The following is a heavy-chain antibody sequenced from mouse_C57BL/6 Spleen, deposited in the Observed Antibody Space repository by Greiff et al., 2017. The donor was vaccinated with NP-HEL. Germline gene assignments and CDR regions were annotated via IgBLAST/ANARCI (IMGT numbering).Heavy chain of an antibody. Sequence: QVQLQQPGAELVMPGASVKLSCKASGYTFTSYWMHWVKQRPGQGLEWIGEIDPSDSYTNYNQKFKGKSTLTVDKSSSTAYMQLSSLTSEDSAVYYCARYGYGNSFAYWGRGTLVTVSA. V-gene: IGHV1-69*01. CDR3: ARYGYGNSFAY. J-gene: IGHJ3*01. CDR1: GYTFTSYW. CDR2: IDPSDSYT. D-gene: IGHD2-1*01.